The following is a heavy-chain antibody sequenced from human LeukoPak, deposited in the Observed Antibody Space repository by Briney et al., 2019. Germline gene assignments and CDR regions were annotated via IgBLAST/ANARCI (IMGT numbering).Heavy chain of an antibody. D-gene: IGHD3-10*01. CDR2: ISYDGSNK. J-gene: IGHJ4*02. Sequence: GGSLRLSCAASGFTFSSYAMHWVRQAPGKGLEWVAVISYDGSNKYYADSVKGRFTISRDNSKNTLYLQMNSLRAEDTAVYYCARGGRRFGDFARLDYWGQGTLVTVSS. CDR3: ARGGRRFGDFARLDY. CDR1: GFTFSSYA. V-gene: IGHV3-30*04.